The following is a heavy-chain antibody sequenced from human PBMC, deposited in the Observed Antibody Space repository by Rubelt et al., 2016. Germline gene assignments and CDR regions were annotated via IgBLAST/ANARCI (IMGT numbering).Heavy chain of an antibody. D-gene: IGHD2-2*01. J-gene: IGHJ3*02. CDR3: ASVQVVPAAIGDDAFDI. Sequence: QVQLQQWGAGLLKPSETLSLTCAVYGGSFSGYYWSWIRQPPGKGMDWIGEINHSGSTHYNPSLNSRFTIPVDTAKNQFSLKLSSVTAADTAVYYCASVQVVPAAIGDDAFDIWGQGTMVTVSS. V-gene: IGHV4-34*01. CDR2: INHSGST. CDR1: GGSFSGYY.